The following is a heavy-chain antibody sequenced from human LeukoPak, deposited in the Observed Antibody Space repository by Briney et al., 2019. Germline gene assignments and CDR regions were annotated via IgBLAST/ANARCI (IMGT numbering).Heavy chain of an antibody. CDR2: LIPNSGDT. Sequence: GASVKVSCKASGYNFIGYYMRWVRQAPGQGLEWMGRLIPNSGDTAYGQKFQGRVAVTRDTSINTVYMELSRLTFDDTAVYYCAREDSYGYFDHWGQGTRVTVSS. D-gene: IGHD5-18*01. CDR1: GYNFIGYY. CDR3: AREDSYGYFDH. V-gene: IGHV1-2*06. J-gene: IGHJ4*02.